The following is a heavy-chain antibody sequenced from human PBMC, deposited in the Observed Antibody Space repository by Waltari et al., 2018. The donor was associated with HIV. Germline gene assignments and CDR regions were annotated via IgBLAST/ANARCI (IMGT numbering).Heavy chain of an antibody. J-gene: IGHJ3*02. Sequence: EEKLVQSGAEVKEPGESLKISCKSLGNNFAGYWVGWVRQMPGKGLEWMGVIYPGDSDAVYSPSFQGRVIMSTESSISTVYLQWSSLRASDTAMYYCARRKGDYRTAFDTWGQGTMVTASS. D-gene: IGHD4-17*01. CDR2: IYPGDSDA. CDR1: GNNFAGYW. V-gene: IGHV5-51*01. CDR3: ARRKGDYRTAFDT.